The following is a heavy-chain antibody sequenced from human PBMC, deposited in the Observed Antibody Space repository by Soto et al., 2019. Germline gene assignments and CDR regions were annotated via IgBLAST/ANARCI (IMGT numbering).Heavy chain of an antibody. Sequence: PGGSLRLSCAASGFTFSSYVLNWVRQAPGKGLEWVSSISSSSNSIYYADSVKGRLTVSRDNAKNSLYLQMNSLRVEDTAVYYCARDMAIDDMWKKYFNYGMDVWGPGTTVTVSS. CDR1: GFTFSSYV. CDR2: ISSSSNSI. D-gene: IGHD3-9*01. J-gene: IGHJ6*02. V-gene: IGHV3-21*01. CDR3: ARDMAIDDMWKKYFNYGMDV.